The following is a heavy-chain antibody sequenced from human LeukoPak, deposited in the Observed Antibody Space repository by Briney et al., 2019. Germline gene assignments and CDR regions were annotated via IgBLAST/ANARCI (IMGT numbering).Heavy chain of an antibody. V-gene: IGHV4-59*01. Sequence: SETLSLTCTVSGGSISSYYWSWIRQPPGKGLEWIGYIYYSGSTNYNPSLKSRVTISVDTSKNQFSLKLSSVTAADTAVYYCARDRIVVVPAAIASYYYYYGMDVWGKGTTVTVSS. J-gene: IGHJ6*04. CDR2: IYYSGST. CDR1: GGSISSYY. CDR3: ARDRIVVVPAAIASYYYYYGMDV. D-gene: IGHD2-2*01.